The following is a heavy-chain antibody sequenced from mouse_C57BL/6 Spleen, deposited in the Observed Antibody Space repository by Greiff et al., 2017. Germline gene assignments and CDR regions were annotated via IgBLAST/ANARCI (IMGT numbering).Heavy chain of an antibody. CDR1: GFNIKDDY. CDR3: TTSSGSSYLDY. D-gene: IGHD1-1*01. V-gene: IGHV14-4*01. J-gene: IGHJ2*01. Sequence: VQLQQSGAELVRPGASVKLSCTASGFNIKDDYMHWVKQRPEQGLEWIGWIDPENGDTEYASKFQGKATITADTSSNTAYLQLSSLTSEDTAVYYCTTSSGSSYLDYWGQGTTLTVSS. CDR2: IDPENGDT.